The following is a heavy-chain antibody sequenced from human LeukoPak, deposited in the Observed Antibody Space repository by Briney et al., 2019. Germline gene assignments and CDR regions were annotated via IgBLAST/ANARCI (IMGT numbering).Heavy chain of an antibody. Sequence: PGGSLRLSCGASGFTFSSCEMNWVCQAPGKGLEWVSYISSSGSSTYYADSVKGRFTISRDNAKNSLYLQMNSLRAEDTAVYYCARAGEVVGATHYFDYWGQGTLVTVSS. CDR3: ARAGEVVGATHYFDY. J-gene: IGHJ4*02. CDR1: GFTFSSCE. CDR2: ISSSGSST. D-gene: IGHD2-15*01. V-gene: IGHV3-48*03.